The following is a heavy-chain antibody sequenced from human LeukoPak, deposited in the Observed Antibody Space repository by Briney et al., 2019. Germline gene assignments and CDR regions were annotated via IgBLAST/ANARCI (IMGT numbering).Heavy chain of an antibody. J-gene: IGHJ3*02. CDR3: ATGLEGAFDI. D-gene: IGHD1-1*01. Sequence: GGSLRLSCAASGFTFSSSAIHWVRQAPGKGLEWVVVISFDGSNKYYADSVKGRFTISRDNSKNTLYLQMNSLRAEDTAVYFCATGLEGAFDIWGQGTEVTVSS. V-gene: IGHV3-30*04. CDR1: GFTFSSSA. CDR2: ISFDGSNK.